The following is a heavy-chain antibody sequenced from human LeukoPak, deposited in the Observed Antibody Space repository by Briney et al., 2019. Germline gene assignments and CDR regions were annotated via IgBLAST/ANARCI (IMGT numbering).Heavy chain of an antibody. CDR3: ARTPDGYKHFDY. CDR1: GYTFTSYG. V-gene: IGHV1-18*01. D-gene: IGHD5-24*01. Sequence: ASVKVSCKASGYTFTSYGISWVRQAPGQGLEWMGWISAYNGNTNYAQKLQGRVTITTDESTSTAYMELSSLRSEDTAVYYCARTPDGYKHFDYWGQGTLVTVSS. CDR2: ISAYNGNT. J-gene: IGHJ4*02.